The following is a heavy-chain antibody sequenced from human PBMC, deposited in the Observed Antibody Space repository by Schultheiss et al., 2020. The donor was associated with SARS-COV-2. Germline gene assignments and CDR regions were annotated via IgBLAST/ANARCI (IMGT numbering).Heavy chain of an antibody. Sequence: SGPTLVKPTQTLTLTCTFSGFSLRTSGMCVSWIRQPPGKALEWLALIYWDDDKRYSPSLKSRLTITKDTSKNQVVLTMTNMDPVDTATYYCAHQRTPRYAAAAPDYWGQGTLVTVSS. D-gene: IGHD6-13*01. CDR3: AHQRTPRYAAAAPDY. J-gene: IGHJ4*02. V-gene: IGHV2-5*08. CDR2: IYWDDDK. CDR1: GFSLRTSGMC.